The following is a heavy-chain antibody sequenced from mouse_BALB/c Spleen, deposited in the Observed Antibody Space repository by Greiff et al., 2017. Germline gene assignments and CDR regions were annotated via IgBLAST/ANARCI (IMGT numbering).Heavy chain of an antibody. CDR3: ARGGWRREGIDY. D-gene: IGHD1-1*02. CDR2: ISYSGST. V-gene: IGHV3-8*02. J-gene: IGHJ2*01. Sequence: EVQLQQSGPSLVKPSQTLSLTCSVTGDSITSGYWNWIRKFPGNKLEYMGYISYSGSTYYNPSLKSRISITRDTSKNQYYLQLNSVTTEDTATYYCARGGWRREGIDYWGQGTTLTVSS. CDR1: GDSITSGY.